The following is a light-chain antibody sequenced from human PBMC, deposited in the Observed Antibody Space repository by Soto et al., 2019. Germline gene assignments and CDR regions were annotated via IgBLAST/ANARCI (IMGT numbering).Light chain of an antibody. CDR1: QSVTSN. V-gene: IGKV3-15*01. J-gene: IGKJ1*01. Sequence: EVVMTQSPGAVSVSPGERATLSCRASQSVTSNVAWYQQKPGQAPRLLIYGAFTRATGLPARFSGSGSGTEFTLTISRLEPEDFAVYYCQQYGSSGTFGQGTKVDIK. CDR3: QQYGSSGT. CDR2: GAF.